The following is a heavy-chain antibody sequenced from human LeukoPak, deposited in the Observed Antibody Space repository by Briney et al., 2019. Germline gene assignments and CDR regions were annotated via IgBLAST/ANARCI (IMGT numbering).Heavy chain of an antibody. D-gene: IGHD3-22*01. J-gene: IGHJ4*02. CDR2: IYYSGST. CDR1: GASISSYY. V-gene: IGHV4-39*01. Sequence: SETLSLTCTVSGASISSYYWGWIRQPPGKGLEWIGSIYYSGSTYYNPSLKSRVTISVDTSKNQFSLKLSSVTAADTAVYYCARHYDSSGYPDYWGQGTLVTVSS. CDR3: ARHYDSSGYPDY.